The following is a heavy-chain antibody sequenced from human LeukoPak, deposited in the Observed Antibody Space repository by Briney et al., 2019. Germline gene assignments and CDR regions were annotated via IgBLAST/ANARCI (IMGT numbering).Heavy chain of an antibody. CDR3: ARGDFWSLKGNYFDY. Sequence: SETLSLTCTVSGGSISSYYWSWIRQPPGKGLEWIGYIYYSGSTNYNPSLESRVTISVDTSKNQFSLKLHSVTAADTAIYYCARGDFWSLKGNYFDYWGQGTLVTVSS. V-gene: IGHV4-59*01. J-gene: IGHJ4*02. D-gene: IGHD3-3*01. CDR1: GGSISSYY. CDR2: IYYSGST.